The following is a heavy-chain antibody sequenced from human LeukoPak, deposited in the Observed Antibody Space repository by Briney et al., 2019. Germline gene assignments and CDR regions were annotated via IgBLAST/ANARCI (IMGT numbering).Heavy chain of an antibody. CDR1: GGSISSSSYY. D-gene: IGHD6-19*01. V-gene: IGHV4-39*01. CDR3: ARQGWSSASGYYSDY. Sequence: PAETLSLTCGVSGGSISSSSYYWGWIRQPPGKGLEWVGTIYYSGSTYYNPSLKSRVTISVDTSKNQFSLKLSSVTAAVTAVYYCARQGWSSASGYYSDYWGQGTLVTVSS. J-gene: IGHJ4*01. CDR2: IYYSGST.